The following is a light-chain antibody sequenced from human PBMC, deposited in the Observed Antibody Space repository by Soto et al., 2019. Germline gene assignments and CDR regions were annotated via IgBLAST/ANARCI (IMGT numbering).Light chain of an antibody. Sequence: QSVLTQPPSASGTPGQRVTISCSGSSSNIGSNTVNWYQQLPGTAPKLLIYGNNQRPSGVPDRFSGSKSGTSASLAISGLQSEDEADYYCAAWDDSLNGPYVVFGGGTKVTVL. CDR3: AAWDDSLNGPYVV. V-gene: IGLV1-44*01. J-gene: IGLJ2*01. CDR2: GNN. CDR1: SSNIGSNT.